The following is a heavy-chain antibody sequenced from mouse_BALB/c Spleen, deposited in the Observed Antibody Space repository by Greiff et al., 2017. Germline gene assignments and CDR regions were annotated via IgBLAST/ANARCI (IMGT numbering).Heavy chain of an antibody. D-gene: IGHD1-1*01. Sequence: VQLQQPGAELVKPGTSVKLSCKASGYNFTSYWINWVKLRPGQGLEWIGDIYPGSGSTNYNEKFKSKATLTVDTSSSTAYMQLSSLASEDSALYYCARYGGTTGYFDVWGAGTTVTVSS. CDR1: GYNFTSYW. CDR3: ARYGGTTGYFDV. J-gene: IGHJ1*01. V-gene: IGHV1-55*01. CDR2: IYPGSGST.